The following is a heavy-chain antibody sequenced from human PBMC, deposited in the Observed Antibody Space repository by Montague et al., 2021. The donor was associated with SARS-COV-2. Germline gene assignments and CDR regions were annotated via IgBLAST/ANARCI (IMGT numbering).Heavy chain of an antibody. CDR2: IDYSEYT. CDR3: VSPSMILVL. V-gene: IGHV4-39*01. J-gene: IGHJ4*02. CDR1: GGSIRTSDYY. Sequence: SETLSLTYSVSGGSIRTSDYYWGWIRQPPGKGLEWIGTIDYSEYTYYNPSLKSRVTISLDTSKNQFCLRLNSVTAADTAVYYCVSPSMILVLWGQGTLVTVSS. D-gene: IGHD3-22*01.